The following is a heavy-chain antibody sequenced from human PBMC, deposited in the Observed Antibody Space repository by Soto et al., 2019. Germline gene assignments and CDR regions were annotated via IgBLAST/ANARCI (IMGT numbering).Heavy chain of an antibody. D-gene: IGHD1-26*01. CDR1: GFTFSSYW. Sequence: PWGSLRLSCAASGFTFSSYWMSWVRQAPGKGLEWVANIKQDGSEKYYVDSVKGRFTISRDNAKNSLYLQMNSLRVEDTAVYYCARDSGSYYGFDYYYYGMDVWGQGTTVTVS. V-gene: IGHV3-7*05. CDR2: IKQDGSEK. CDR3: ARDSGSYYGFDYYYYGMDV. J-gene: IGHJ6*02.